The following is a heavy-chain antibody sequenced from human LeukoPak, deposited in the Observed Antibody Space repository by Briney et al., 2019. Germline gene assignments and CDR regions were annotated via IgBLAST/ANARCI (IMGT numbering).Heavy chain of an antibody. Sequence: SETLSLTCTVSGGSISSGNYYWTWIRQPAGKGLELIGHIYSGGSSNFHTSLKSRVTISVDTSKTQLFLKLTSVTAADTAVYYCGRGKYCGDTRCHGYYYMDVWGKGTTVTVSS. CDR3: GRGKYCGDTRCHGYYYMDV. CDR1: GGSISSGNYY. D-gene: IGHD2-2*01. CDR2: IYSGGSS. V-gene: IGHV4-61*09. J-gene: IGHJ6*03.